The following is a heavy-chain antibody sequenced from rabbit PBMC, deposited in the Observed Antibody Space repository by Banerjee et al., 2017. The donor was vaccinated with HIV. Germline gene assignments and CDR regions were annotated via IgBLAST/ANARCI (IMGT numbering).Heavy chain of an antibody. Sequence: QSLEESGGDLVKPGASLTLTCTASGFSFSSSYWMCWVRQAPGKGLEWIACIDAGSSGSTYYASWAKGRFTISKTSSTTVTLQLISLTAADTATYFCARDDAISGSGWYFNLWGQGTLVTVS. CDR2: IDAGSSGST. D-gene: IGHD1-1*01. V-gene: IGHV1S40*01. CDR3: ARDDAISGSGWYFNL. J-gene: IGHJ4*01. CDR1: GFSFSSSYW.